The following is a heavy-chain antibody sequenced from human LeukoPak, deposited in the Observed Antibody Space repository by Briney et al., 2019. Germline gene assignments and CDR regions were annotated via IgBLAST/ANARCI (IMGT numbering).Heavy chain of an antibody. J-gene: IGHJ5*02. CDR2: ISYDGSNK. CDR3: ARGRTPRFGEFDL. Sequence: SCKASGYTFTGYYMHWVRQAPGKGLEWVAVISYDGSNKYYAGSVKGRFTISRDNSKNTLYLQMNSLRAEDTAVYYCARGRTPRFGEFDLWGQGTLVTVSS. V-gene: IGHV3-30-3*01. CDR1: GYTFTGYY. D-gene: IGHD3-10*01.